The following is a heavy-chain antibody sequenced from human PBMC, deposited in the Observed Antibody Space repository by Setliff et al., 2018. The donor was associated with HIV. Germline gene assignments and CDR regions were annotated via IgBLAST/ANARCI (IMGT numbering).Heavy chain of an antibody. Sequence: PGGSLRLSCAASGFTFSDAWMTWVRQAPGKGLEWVSYISSSGGTRYYADSVKGRFTISRDNAKNSLYLQMNSLRPEDTAVYYCAREGIVGATLRYYYYAMDVWGQGTTVTVSS. D-gene: IGHD1-26*01. CDR1: GFTFSDAW. V-gene: IGHV3-11*04. CDR2: ISSSGGTR. J-gene: IGHJ6*02. CDR3: AREGIVGATLRYYYYAMDV.